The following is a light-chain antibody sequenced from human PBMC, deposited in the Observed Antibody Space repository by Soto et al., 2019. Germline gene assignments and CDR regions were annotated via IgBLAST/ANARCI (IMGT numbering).Light chain of an antibody. CDR3: QQYGISPYT. Sequence: EVVLTQSPGTLSLSPGERATLSCRASQSLSGGYLAWYQQKPGQAPRLLIYGTSSRATGIPDRFSGSGSGTDFSLTISRLEPEDFAVYYCQQYGISPYTFGQGTKLEIK. CDR2: GTS. CDR1: QSLSGGY. J-gene: IGKJ2*01. V-gene: IGKV3-20*01.